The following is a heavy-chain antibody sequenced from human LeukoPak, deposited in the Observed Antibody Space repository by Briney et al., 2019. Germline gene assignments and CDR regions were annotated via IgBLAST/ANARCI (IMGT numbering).Heavy chain of an antibody. Sequence: PSETLSLTCTVSGGSISSSSYYWGWIRQPPGKGLEWIGSIYYSGSTYYNPSLKSRVTISVDTSKNQFSLKLSSVTAADTAVYYCARPPYSSSPYYFDYWGQGTLVTVSS. D-gene: IGHD6-6*01. V-gene: IGHV4-39*01. CDR1: GGSISSSSYY. CDR3: ARPPYSSSPYYFDY. J-gene: IGHJ4*02. CDR2: IYYSGST.